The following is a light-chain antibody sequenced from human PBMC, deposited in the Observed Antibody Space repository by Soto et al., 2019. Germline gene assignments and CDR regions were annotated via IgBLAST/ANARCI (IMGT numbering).Light chain of an antibody. CDR1: SSDVGGYNF. J-gene: IGLJ1*01. CDR3: SSYAGSNSYV. CDR2: GVT. Sequence: QSVLTQPPSASGSPGQSVTISCTGTSSDVGGYNFVSWYQHHPGKAPKLMIYGVTKRPSGVPDRFSGSKSGNTASLTVSGLQAEDEADYYCSSYAGSNSYVFGTGTKVTVL. V-gene: IGLV2-8*01.